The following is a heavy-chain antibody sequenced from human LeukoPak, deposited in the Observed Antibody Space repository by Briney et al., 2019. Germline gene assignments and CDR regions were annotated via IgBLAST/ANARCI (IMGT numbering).Heavy chain of an antibody. CDR1: GYSFTSYW. J-gene: IGHJ3*02. D-gene: IGHD3-22*01. V-gene: IGHV5-51*01. CDR3: ASQYYYDSSGYSDAFDI. CDR2: IYPGDSDT. Sequence: GESLKISCKGSGYSFTSYWIGWVRQIPGKGLKWMGIIYPGDSDTRYSPSFQGQVTISADKSISTAYLQWSSLKASDTAMYYCASQYYYDSSGYSDAFDIWGQGTMVTVSS.